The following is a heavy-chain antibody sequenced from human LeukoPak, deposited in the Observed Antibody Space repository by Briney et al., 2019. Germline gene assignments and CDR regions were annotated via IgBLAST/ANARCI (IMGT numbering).Heavy chain of an antibody. CDR3: AVGRGYDIFDY. Sequence: GGSLRLSCAASGFTFSSYWMHWVRQAPGKGLVWVSRINSDGSSTSYADSVKGRFTITRDNAKNTLYLQMNSLRVKDTAVYYCAVGRGYDIFDYWGQGTLVTVSS. CDR1: GFTFSSYW. D-gene: IGHD3-9*01. V-gene: IGHV3-74*01. CDR2: INSDGSST. J-gene: IGHJ4*02.